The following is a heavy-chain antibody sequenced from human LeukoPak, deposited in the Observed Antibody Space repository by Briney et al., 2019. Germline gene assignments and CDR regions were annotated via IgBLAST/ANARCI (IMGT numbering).Heavy chain of an antibody. CDR2: MYTSGST. V-gene: IGHV4-4*07. CDR3: ARGVSAVAVDS. J-gene: IGHJ4*02. Sequence: PSETLSLTCTVSDGSINGYYWSWIRRPAGKGLEWIGRMYTSGSTNYSPSLKSRVTMSLDTSKNHFSLKLSSVTAADTAVYYCARGVSAVAVDSWGQGTLVTGPS. CDR1: DGSINGYY. D-gene: IGHD2-8*01.